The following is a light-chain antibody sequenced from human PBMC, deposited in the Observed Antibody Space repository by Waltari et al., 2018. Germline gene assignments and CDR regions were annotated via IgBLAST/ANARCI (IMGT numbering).Light chain of an antibody. CDR1: QSVGRN. CDR3: QQYDNWPPYT. V-gene: IGKV3-15*01. CDR2: GAS. J-gene: IGKJ2*01. Sequence: EIVMTQSPATLSVSPGERATLSCRVSQSVGRNLAWYQQKPGQAPRLLIYGASTRATGIPARFSGSGSETEFTLTISSLQFEDFAVYYCQQYDNWPPYTFGQGTKLEIK.